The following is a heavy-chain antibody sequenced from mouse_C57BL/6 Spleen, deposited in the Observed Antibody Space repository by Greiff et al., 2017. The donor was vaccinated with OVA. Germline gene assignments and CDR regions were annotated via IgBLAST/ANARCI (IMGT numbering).Heavy chain of an antibody. Sequence: QVQLQQPGAELVRPGSSVKLSCKASGYTFTSYWMHWVKQRPIQGLEWIGNIDPSDSETHSNQKFKDKATLTVAKSSSTAYMQLSSLTSEDSAVYYFARQDIITTVVATGYFDYWGQGTTLTVSS. CDR3: ARQDIITTVVATGYFDY. J-gene: IGHJ2*01. CDR1: GYTFTSYW. D-gene: IGHD1-1*01. CDR2: IDPSDSET. V-gene: IGHV1-52*01.